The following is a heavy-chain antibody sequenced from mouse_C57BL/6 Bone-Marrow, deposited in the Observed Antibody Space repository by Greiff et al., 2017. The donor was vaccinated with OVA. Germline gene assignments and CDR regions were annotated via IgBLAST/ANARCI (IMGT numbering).Heavy chain of an antibody. V-gene: IGHV1-61*01. CDR3: AREGIYYWYFDV. J-gene: IGHJ1*03. CDR2: IYPSDSET. Sequence: QVQLKQPGAELVRPGSSVKLSCKASGYTFTSYWMDWVKQRPGQGLEWIGNIYPSDSETHYNQKFKDKATLTVDKSSSTAYMQLSSLTSEDSAVYYCAREGIYYWYFDVWGTGTTVTVSS. CDR1: GYTFTSYW.